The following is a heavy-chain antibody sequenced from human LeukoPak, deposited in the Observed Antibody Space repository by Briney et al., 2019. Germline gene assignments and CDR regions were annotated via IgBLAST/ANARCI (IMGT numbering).Heavy chain of an antibody. V-gene: IGHV4-59*12. CDR2: IYYSGST. J-gene: IGHJ6*03. CDR1: GGSISSYY. CDR3: ARGYGGIYYYYMDV. Sequence: TSETLSLTCTVSGGSISSYYWSWIRQPPGKGLEWIGYIYYSGSTNYNPSLKSRVTISVDTSKNQFSLKLSSVTAADTAVYYCARGYGGIYYYYMDVWGKGTTVTVSS. D-gene: IGHD3-16*01.